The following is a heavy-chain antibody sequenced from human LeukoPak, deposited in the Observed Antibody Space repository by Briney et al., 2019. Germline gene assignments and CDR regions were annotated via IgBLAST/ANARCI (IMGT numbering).Heavy chain of an antibody. J-gene: IGHJ6*02. Sequence: SVKVSCKASGGTFSSYAISWVRQAPGQGLEWMGRIIPILGIANYAQKFQGRVTITADKSTSTAYMELSSLRSEDTAVYYCARDLGSGSYYYGMDVWGQGTTVTVSS. CDR2: IIPILGIA. V-gene: IGHV1-69*04. CDR3: ARDLGSGSYYYGMDV. CDR1: GGTFSSYA. D-gene: IGHD3-10*01.